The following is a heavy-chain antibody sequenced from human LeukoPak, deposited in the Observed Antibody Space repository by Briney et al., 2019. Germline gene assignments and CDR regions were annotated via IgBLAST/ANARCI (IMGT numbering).Heavy chain of an antibody. CDR1: GFTFSSYS. D-gene: IGHD3-3*01. V-gene: IGHV3-48*01. Sequence: GGSLRLSCAVSGFTFSSYSMNWVRQAPGKGLEWVSYISSSSSTIYYADSVKGRFTISRDNAKNSLYLQMNSLRAEDTAVYYCARSGVRFDYWGQGTLVTVSS. CDR3: ARSGVRFDY. J-gene: IGHJ4*02. CDR2: ISSSSSTI.